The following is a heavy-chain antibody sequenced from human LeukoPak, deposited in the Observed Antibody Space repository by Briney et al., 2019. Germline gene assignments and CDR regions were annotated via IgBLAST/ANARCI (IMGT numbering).Heavy chain of an antibody. CDR3: AKEGTPQVSTWYDL. D-gene: IGHD3-10*01. V-gene: IGHV3-30*18. J-gene: IGHJ5*02. Sequence: PGMSLRLSCAASGVTLSPYGMHWVRQALGKGLEWVAVISYEGGTQHYADSVKGRFIISRDNPRNTLYLQMNILRTEDTAVYHCAKEGTPQVSTWYDLWGQGTQVIVSS. CDR2: ISYEGGTQ. CDR1: GVTLSPYG.